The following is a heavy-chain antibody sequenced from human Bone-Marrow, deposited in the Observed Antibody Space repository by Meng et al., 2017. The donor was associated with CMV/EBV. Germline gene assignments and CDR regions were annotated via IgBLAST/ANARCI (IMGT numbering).Heavy chain of an antibody. CDR2: VSGGDGTT. J-gene: IGHJ4*02. CDR3: ASKGDYLGN. Sequence: GESLKISCVSSGSTFSTYAMSWVRQAPGKGLEWVAAVSGGDGTTYYADSVKGRFTISRDNAKNSLYLQMNSLRAEDTAVYYCASKGDYLGNWGQGTLVTVSS. D-gene: IGHD4-17*01. CDR1: GSTFSTYA. V-gene: IGHV3-23*01.